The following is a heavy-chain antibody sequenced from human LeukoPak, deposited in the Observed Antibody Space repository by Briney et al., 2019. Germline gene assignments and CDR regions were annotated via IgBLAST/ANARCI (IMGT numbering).Heavy chain of an antibody. V-gene: IGHV1-69*04. D-gene: IGHD5-24*01. J-gene: IGHJ3*02. Sequence: RISCKGSGYSFTSYWISWVRQMPGKGLEWMGRIIPIFGIANYAQKFQGRVTITADKSTSTAYMELSSLGSEDTAVYYCARVKDGYNFNAFDIWGQGTMSPSLQ. CDR3: ARVKDGYNFNAFDI. CDR2: IIPIFGIA. CDR1: GYSFTSYW.